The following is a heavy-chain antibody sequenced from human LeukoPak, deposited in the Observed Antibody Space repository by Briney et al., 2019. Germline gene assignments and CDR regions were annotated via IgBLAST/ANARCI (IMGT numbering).Heavy chain of an antibody. V-gene: IGHV3-7*01. CDR1: GLTLSRYG. J-gene: IGHJ4*02. D-gene: IGHD3-10*02. Sequence: PGGSLRLSCAASGLTLSRYGMHWVRQAPGKGLEWVANIKPDGSESYYADSVKGRFSISRDNTKNSLYLQMNSLRAEDTAVYYCARDLRSGLNYFVFADYWGQGTLVTVSS. CDR2: IKPDGSES. CDR3: ARDLRSGLNYFVFADY.